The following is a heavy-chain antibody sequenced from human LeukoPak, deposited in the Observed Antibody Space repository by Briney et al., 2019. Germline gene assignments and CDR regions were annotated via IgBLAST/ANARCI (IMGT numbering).Heavy chain of an antibody. J-gene: IGHJ4*02. V-gene: IGHV1-8*02. CDR2: MNPNSGNT. Sequence: ASVKVSCKASGYTFTGYYMHWVRQAPGQGLEWMGWMNPNSGNTGYAQMFQGRVTMTRNTSISTAYMELSSLRSEDTAVYYCARYDSSGYTFWGQGTLVTVSS. D-gene: IGHD3-22*01. CDR1: GYTFTGYY. CDR3: ARYDSSGYTF.